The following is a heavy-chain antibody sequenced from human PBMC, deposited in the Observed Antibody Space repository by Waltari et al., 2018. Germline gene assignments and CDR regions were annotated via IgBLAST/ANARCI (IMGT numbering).Heavy chain of an antibody. CDR2: VDPEDGET. J-gene: IGHJ4*02. V-gene: IGHV1-24*01. CDR1: GYTLTELS. CDR3: ATERYFWSGWGNRRTVAFDY. D-gene: IGHD3-3*01. Sequence: QVQLVQSGAEVKKPGASVKVSCKVSGYTLTELSMHWVRQAPGKGLEWMGGVDPEDGETIYAQKFQGRVTMTEDTSTDTAYMELSSLRSEDTAVYYCATERYFWSGWGNRRTVAFDYWGQGTLVTVSS.